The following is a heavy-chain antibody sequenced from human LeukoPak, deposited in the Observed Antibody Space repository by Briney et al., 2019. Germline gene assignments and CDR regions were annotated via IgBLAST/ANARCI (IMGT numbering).Heavy chain of an antibody. CDR2: IYYSGST. CDR1: GGSISSYY. Sequence: PSETLSLTCTVSGGSISSYYWSWIRQPPGKGLEWIGYIYYSGSTNYNPSLKSRVTISVDTSKNQFSLKLSSVTAADTAVYYCARVEMATIGTFDYWGQGTLVTVSS. CDR3: ARVEMATIGTFDY. V-gene: IGHV4-59*01. J-gene: IGHJ4*02. D-gene: IGHD5-24*01.